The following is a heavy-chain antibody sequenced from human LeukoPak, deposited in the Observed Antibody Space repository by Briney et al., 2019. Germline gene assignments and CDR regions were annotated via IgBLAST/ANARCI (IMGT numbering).Heavy chain of an antibody. CDR3: ARGDYYDSSGYYYY. J-gene: IGHJ4*02. D-gene: IGHD3-22*01. V-gene: IGHV4-30-4*08. CDR1: GGSISSGDYY. Sequence: PSETLSLTCTVSGGSISSGDYYWSWIRQPPGEGLEWIGFIYYSGSTSYNPSLKSRVTISLDTSKNYFSLKLTSVTAADTAMYYRARGDYYDSSGYYYYWGQGTLVTVSS. CDR2: IYYSGST.